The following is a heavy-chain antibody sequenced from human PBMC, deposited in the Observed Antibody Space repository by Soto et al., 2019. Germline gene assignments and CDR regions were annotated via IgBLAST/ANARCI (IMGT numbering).Heavy chain of an antibody. CDR1: GYTFTSYY. D-gene: IGHD2-15*01. J-gene: IGHJ5*02. CDR3: AREYCSGGSRRNWFDP. CDR2: LNSSGGST. V-gene: IGHV1-46*03. Sequence: GASVKVSCKASGYTFTSYYMHWVRQAPGQGLEWMGILNSSGGSTSYAQKFQGRVTMTRDTSTSTVYMELSSLRSEDTAVYYCAREYCSGGSRRNWFDPWGQGTLVTVSS.